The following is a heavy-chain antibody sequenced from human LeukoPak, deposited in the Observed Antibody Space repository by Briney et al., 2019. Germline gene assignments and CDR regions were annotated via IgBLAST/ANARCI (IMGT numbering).Heavy chain of an antibody. CDR1: GFTFSSYG. Sequence: TGGSLRLSCAASGFTFSSYGMHWVRQAPGKGLEWVAVIWYDGSNKYYADSVKGRFTISRDNSKNTLYLQMNSLRAEDTAVYYCARGFKVETEFDYWGQGTLVTVSS. D-gene: IGHD5-24*01. CDR3: ARGFKVETEFDY. CDR2: IWYDGSNK. J-gene: IGHJ4*02. V-gene: IGHV3-33*01.